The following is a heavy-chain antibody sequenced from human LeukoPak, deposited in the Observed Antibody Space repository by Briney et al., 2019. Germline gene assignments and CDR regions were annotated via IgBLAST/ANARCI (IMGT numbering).Heavy chain of an antibody. CDR3: AKERTSTYGYNWFDP. V-gene: IGHV3-23*01. J-gene: IGHJ5*02. CDR2: ISGSGGIT. D-gene: IGHD3-10*01. CDR1: GFTFRSYA. Sequence: PGGSLRLSCAVSGFTFRSYAMSWVRQAPGKGLEWVSSISGSGGITYYADSVKGRFTISRDNSKNTLYLQMNSLRAEDTAVYSRAKERTSTYGYNWFDPWGQGALVTVSS.